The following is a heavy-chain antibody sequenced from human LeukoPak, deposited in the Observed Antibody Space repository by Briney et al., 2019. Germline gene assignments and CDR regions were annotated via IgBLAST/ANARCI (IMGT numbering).Heavy chain of an antibody. V-gene: IGHV3-11*06. CDR1: GFTFSDYY. Sequence: GGSPRLSCAASGFTFSDYYMSWIRQAPGKGLEWVSYISSSSSYTNYADSVKGRFTISRDNAKNSLYLQMNSLRAEDTAVYYCAATRVGGDTCYWGQGTLVTVSS. J-gene: IGHJ4*02. CDR3: AATRVGGDTCY. CDR2: ISSSSSYT. D-gene: IGHD2-21*01.